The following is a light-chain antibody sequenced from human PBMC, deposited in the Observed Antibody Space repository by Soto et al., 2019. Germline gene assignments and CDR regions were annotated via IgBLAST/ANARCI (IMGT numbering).Light chain of an antibody. Sequence: QSALTQPASVSGSPGQSITISCTGTSSDVGSYNLVSWYQQHPGKAPKLMIYGVSKRPSGVSDRFSGSKSGDTASLTISGLQAEDEADYYCCSYAGVNTFYVFGTGTNLTVL. CDR2: GVS. J-gene: IGLJ1*01. CDR3: CSYAGVNTFYV. V-gene: IGLV2-23*02. CDR1: SSDVGSYNL.